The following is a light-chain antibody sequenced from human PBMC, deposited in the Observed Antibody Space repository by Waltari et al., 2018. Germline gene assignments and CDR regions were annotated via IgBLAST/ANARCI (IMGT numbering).Light chain of an antibody. Sequence: DIQMTQSPSSLSASVGDRVTITCRASQSIITYLNWYQQKPGKAPNLLISGASSLHTGVPSRFSGSGSGTDFTLTISSLQPEDFAIYYCQQSYSSPYTLGQGTKVE. CDR2: GAS. J-gene: IGKJ2*01. CDR1: QSIITY. CDR3: QQSYSSPYT. V-gene: IGKV1-39*01.